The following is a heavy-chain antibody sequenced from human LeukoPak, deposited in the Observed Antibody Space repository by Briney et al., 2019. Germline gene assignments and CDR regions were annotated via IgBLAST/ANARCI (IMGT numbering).Heavy chain of an antibody. CDR2: INPNSGGT. J-gene: IGHJ3*02. CDR1: GYTFTGYY. Sequence: GASVKVSCKASGYTFTGYYMHWVRQAPGQGLEWMGWINPNSGGTNYAQKFQGRVTMTRDTSISTAYMELSRLRSDDTAVYYCASNCGGDCEEDDAFDIWGQGTMVTVSS. V-gene: IGHV1-2*02. CDR3: ASNCGGDCEEDDAFDI. D-gene: IGHD2-21*01.